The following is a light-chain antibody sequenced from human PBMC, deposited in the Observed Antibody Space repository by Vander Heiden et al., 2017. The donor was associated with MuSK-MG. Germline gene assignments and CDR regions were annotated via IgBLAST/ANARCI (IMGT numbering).Light chain of an antibody. CDR1: QSISSW. CDR2: KAS. CDR3: QQENNYPLT. J-gene: IGKJ4*01. Sequence: DIQMTQSPSTLSASVGDRVTITCRASQSISSWLAWYQQKPGKAPNLLIYKASSLESGVPSRFSGSGSGTEFTLTISSLQPDDFATYYCQQENNYPLTFGGGTKVEIK. V-gene: IGKV1-5*03.